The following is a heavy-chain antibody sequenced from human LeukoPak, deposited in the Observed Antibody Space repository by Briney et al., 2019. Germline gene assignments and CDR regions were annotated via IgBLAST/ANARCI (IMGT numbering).Heavy chain of an antibody. D-gene: IGHD5-24*01. CDR1: GYTFTSYG. J-gene: IGHJ4*02. CDR3: ARTNRRVATSSDDY. Sequence: SVKVSCKASGYTFTSYGISWVRQAPGQGLEWMGRIIPILGIANYAQKFQGRVTITADKSTSTAYMELSSLRSEDTAVYYCARTNRRVATSSDDYWGQGTLVTVSS. V-gene: IGHV1-69*04. CDR2: IIPILGIA.